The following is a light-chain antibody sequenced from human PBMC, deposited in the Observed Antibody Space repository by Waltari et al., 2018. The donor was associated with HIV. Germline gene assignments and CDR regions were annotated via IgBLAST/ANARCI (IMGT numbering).Light chain of an antibody. V-gene: IGLV3-1*01. CDR1: GLGDKY. CDR3: QAWDSSTAV. J-gene: IGLJ2*01. Sequence: SYELTQAPSVSVSPGQTASITCSGDGLGDKYACWYQQKPGQAPVWVIYQDAKRPSGIPERFSGSNSGNTATLTISGTQAVDEADYYCQAWDSSTAVFGGGTKLTVL. CDR2: QDA.